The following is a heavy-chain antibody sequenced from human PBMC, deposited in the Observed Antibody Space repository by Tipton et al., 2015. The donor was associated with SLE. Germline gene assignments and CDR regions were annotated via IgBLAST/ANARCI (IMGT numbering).Heavy chain of an antibody. CDR2: IYQSGST. V-gene: IGHV4-4*02. Sequence: SLRLSCAVSGGSISSSNWWSWVRQPPGKGLEWIGEIYQSGSTNYNPSLKSRVTISVDTSKNQFSLKLSSVTAADTAVYYCARGFGQLFWRKPRAFDIWGQGTMVTVSS. J-gene: IGHJ3*02. D-gene: IGHD3-10*01. CDR3: ARGFGQLFWRKPRAFDI. CDR1: GGSISSSNW.